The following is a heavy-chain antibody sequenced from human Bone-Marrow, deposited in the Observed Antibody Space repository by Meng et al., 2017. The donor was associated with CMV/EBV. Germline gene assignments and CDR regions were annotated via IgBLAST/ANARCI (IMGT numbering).Heavy chain of an antibody. CDR3: ATTVAGDYFDY. D-gene: IGHD6-19*01. J-gene: IGHJ4*02. CDR2: IYYSGST. CDR1: GGSIGSDY. V-gene: IGHV4-59*12. Sequence: SETLSLTCTVSGGSIGSDYWSWIRQPPGKGLEWIGYIYYSGSTNYNPSLKSRVTISVDTSKNQFSLKLSSVTAADTAVYYCATTVAGDYFDYWGQGTLVTVSS.